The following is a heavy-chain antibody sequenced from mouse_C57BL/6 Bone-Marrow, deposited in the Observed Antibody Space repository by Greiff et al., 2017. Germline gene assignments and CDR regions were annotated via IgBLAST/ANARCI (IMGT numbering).Heavy chain of an antibody. CDR3: ARWYYYGSYYFDY. V-gene: IGHV1-66*01. J-gene: IGHJ2*01. CDR2: IYPGSGNT. CDR1: GYSFTSYY. D-gene: IGHD1-1*01. Sequence: QVQLKQSGPELVKPGASVKISCKASGYSFTSYYIHWVKQRPGQGLEWIGWIYPGSGNTKYNEKFKGKATLTADTSSSTAYMQLSSLTSEDSAVYYCARWYYYGSYYFDYWGQGTTLTVSS.